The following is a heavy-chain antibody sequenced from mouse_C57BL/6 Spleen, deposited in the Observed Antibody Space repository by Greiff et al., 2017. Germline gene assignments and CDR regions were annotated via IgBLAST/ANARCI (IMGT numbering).Heavy chain of an antibody. D-gene: IGHD2-12*01. V-gene: IGHV1-55*01. CDR3: ARRDRYDHYAMDY. J-gene: IGHJ4*01. CDR1: GYTFTSSW. CDR2: IYPGSGST. Sequence: QVQLQQPGAELVKPGASVKMSCKASGYTFTSSWITWVKQRPGQGLEWIGDIYPGSGSTNYNEKFKSKATLTVDTSSSTAYMQLSSLTSEDSAVYYCARRDRYDHYAMDYWGQGTSVTVSS.